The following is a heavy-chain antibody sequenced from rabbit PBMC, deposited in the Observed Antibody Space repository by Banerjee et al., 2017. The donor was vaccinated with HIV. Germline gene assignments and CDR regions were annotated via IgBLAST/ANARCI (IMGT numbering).Heavy chain of an antibody. D-gene: IGHD1-1*01. CDR3: ARNYVNAFDP. J-gene: IGHJ2*01. CDR1: GFSFSSSYY. V-gene: IGHV1S40*01. Sequence: QQLEESGGGLVQPGASLTLTCTASGFSFSSSYYMCWVRQAPGKGLEWIACIDTNDGDTDYANWPKGRFTISKTSSTTVTLQMTSLTAADTATYFCARNYVNAFDPRGQGTLVTVS. CDR2: IDTNDGDT.